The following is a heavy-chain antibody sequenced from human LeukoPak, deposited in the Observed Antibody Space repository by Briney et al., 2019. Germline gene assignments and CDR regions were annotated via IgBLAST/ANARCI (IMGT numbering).Heavy chain of an antibody. V-gene: IGHV4-39*07. CDR2: IYYSGST. Sequence: SETLSLTCTVSGGSISSSGYYWGWIRQPPGKGLEWIGSIYYSGSTYYNPSLKSRVTISVDTSKNQFSLKLSSVTAADTAVYYCARVGSVIWFGELSDYYYGMDVWGQGTTVTVSS. CDR3: ARVGSVIWFGELSDYYYGMDV. J-gene: IGHJ6*02. CDR1: GGSISSSGYY. D-gene: IGHD3-10*01.